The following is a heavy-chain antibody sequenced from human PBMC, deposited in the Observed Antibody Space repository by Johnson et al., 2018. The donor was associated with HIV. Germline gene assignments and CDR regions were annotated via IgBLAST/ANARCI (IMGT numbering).Heavy chain of an antibody. CDR1: GFSFNNAW. CDR2: ISSNGGST. J-gene: IGHJ3*02. CDR3: AKGVRGSSCYDAFDI. V-gene: IGHV3-64*01. D-gene: IGHD6-6*01. Sequence: VQLVESGGGLIQPGGSLRLSCAASGFSFNNAWMSWVRQAPGKGLEYVSAISSNGGSTYYATSVKGRFTISRDNSKNTLYLQMSSLRADDTAVYYCAKGVRGSSCYDAFDIWGQGTMVTVS.